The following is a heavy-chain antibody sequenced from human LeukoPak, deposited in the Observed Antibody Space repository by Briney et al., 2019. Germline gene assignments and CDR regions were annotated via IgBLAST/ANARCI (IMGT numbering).Heavy chain of an antibody. V-gene: IGHV3-48*03. CDR3: AGELWFGEFDAFDI. CDR1: GFSFSTYE. Sequence: GGFLTLSCGASGFSFSTYEMNWVRQAPGKRLEWVSYIGPSGSTIDYADSVKGRFTISRDNAKNSLYLQMTSLRAEDTAIYYCAGELWFGEFDAFDIWGEGTMVTVSS. CDR2: IGPSGSTI. D-gene: IGHD3-10*01. J-gene: IGHJ3*02.